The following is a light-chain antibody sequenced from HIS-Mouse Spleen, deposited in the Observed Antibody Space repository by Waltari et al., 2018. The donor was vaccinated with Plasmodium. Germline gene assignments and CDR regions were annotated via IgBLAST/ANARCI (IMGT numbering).Light chain of an antibody. V-gene: IGKV3-11*01. CDR2: DAS. CDR1: QSVSSD. Sequence: EIVLTQSPATLSLSPGERATLPCRASQSVSSDLAWYQQKPGQAPRLLIYDASNGATGVPARFSGSGSGTDFTLTISSLEPEDFAVYYCQQRSNWPPYTFGQGTKLEIK. CDR3: QQRSNWPPYT. J-gene: IGKJ2*01.